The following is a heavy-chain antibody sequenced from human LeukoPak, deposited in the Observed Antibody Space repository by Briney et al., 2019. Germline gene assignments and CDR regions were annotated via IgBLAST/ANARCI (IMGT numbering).Heavy chain of an antibody. D-gene: IGHD6-19*01. Sequence: ASVTVSCMASGYTFTSYGISWVRQAPGQGLEWMGWISAYNGNTNYAQKLQGRVTMTTDTSTSTAYMELRSLRSDDTAVYYCARELLAVAGTDDDAFDIWGQGTMVTVSS. J-gene: IGHJ3*02. CDR3: ARELLAVAGTDDDAFDI. CDR1: GYTFTSYG. CDR2: ISAYNGNT. V-gene: IGHV1-18*01.